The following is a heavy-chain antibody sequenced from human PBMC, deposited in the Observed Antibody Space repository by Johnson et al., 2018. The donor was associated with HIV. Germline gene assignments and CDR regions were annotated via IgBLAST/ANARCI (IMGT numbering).Heavy chain of an antibody. D-gene: IGHD3-22*01. CDR3: AREATYWYDSSGSPYAFDI. CDR1: GFTFSSYW. V-gene: IGHV3-66*01. J-gene: IGHJ3*02. CDR2: IYSGGST. Sequence: VQLVESGGGVVQPGRSLRLSCAASGFTFSSYWMSWVRQAPGKGLEWVSVIYSGGSTYYADSVKGRFTISRDNSKNSLYMQMNSMRAEDTAVYYCAREATYWYDSSGSPYAFDIWGQGTMVTVSS.